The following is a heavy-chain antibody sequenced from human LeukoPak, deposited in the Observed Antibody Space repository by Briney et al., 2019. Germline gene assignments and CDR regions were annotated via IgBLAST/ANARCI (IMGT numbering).Heavy chain of an antibody. CDR2: IKSDGST. Sequence: GGSLRLFCAASGFTFSSYWMHWVRQPPGKGLVWVSRIKSDGSTNYADSVKGRFTISRDNAKNTVSLQMNSLRAEDTGVYYCARAPSEIGGYYPEYFRHWGQGTLVTVSS. V-gene: IGHV3-74*01. D-gene: IGHD3-22*01. J-gene: IGHJ1*01. CDR1: GFTFSSYW. CDR3: ARAPSEIGGYYPEYFRH.